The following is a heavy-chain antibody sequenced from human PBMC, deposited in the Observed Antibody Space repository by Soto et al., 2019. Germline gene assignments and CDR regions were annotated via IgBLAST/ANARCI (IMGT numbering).Heavy chain of an antibody. CDR2: IYYSGST. CDR3: ARRPHAYAPFDY. Sequence: QLQLQESGPGLVKPSETLSLTCTVSGGSISSSSYYWGWIRQPPGKGLEWIGSIYYSGSTYYNPSLKSRVTISVDTSKNQFSLKLSSVTAADTAVYYCARRPHAYAPFDYWGQGTLVTVSS. J-gene: IGHJ4*02. CDR1: GGSISSSSYY. D-gene: IGHD2-2*01. V-gene: IGHV4-39*01.